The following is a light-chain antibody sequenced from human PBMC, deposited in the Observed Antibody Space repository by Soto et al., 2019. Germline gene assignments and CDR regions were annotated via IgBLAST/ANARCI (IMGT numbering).Light chain of an antibody. CDR1: QGISSW. CDR3: QHANSFPLT. CDR2: AAS. J-gene: IGKJ1*01. Sequence: DIQLTQSPSSVSASVGDRVTITCRASQGISSWVAWYQQKPGQAPNLLIYAASIVQSGVPSRFSGSGSGTDFILTINSLHPEDFATYYCQHANSFPLTFGQGTNVELK. V-gene: IGKV1-12*01.